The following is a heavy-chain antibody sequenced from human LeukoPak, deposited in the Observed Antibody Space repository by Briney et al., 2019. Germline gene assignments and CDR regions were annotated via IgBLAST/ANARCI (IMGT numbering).Heavy chain of an antibody. Sequence: GGSLRLSCAASGFNFNNYWMSWLRQAPGKGLEWVANIKQDGSEKYYVDSVKGRFTISRDNAKNSLYLQMNSLRAEDTAVYYCARHYDFWSGSTAFCLDYWGQGTLVTVSS. CDR2: IKQDGSEK. J-gene: IGHJ4*02. CDR1: GFNFNNYW. V-gene: IGHV3-7*03. CDR3: ARHYDFWSGSTAFCLDY. D-gene: IGHD3-3*01.